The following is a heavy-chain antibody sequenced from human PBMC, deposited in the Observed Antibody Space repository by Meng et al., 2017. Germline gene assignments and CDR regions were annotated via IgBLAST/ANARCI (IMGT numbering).Heavy chain of an antibody. CDR2: ISSSSSYI. CDR1: GFTFSSYS. D-gene: IGHD1-26*01. CDR3: ARDRVVGATPDYFDY. V-gene: IGHV3-21*01. J-gene: IGHJ4*02. Sequence: GGSLRLSCAASGFTFSSYSMNWVRQAPGKGLEWVSSISSSSSYIYHADSVKGRFTISRDNAKNSLYLQMNSLRAEDTAVYYCARDRVVGATPDYFDYWGQGTLVTVSS.